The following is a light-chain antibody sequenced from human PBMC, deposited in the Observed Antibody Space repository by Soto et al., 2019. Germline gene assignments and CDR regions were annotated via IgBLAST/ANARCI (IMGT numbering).Light chain of an antibody. CDR3: CSYAGSDTFVV. Sequence: QSVLTQPASVSGSPGQSITISCTGTSSDVWGYNRVSWYQQHPNKAPKLMIYEGSKRPSGVSNRFSGSKSGNTASLTISGLQAEDEADYYCCSYAGSDTFVVFGGGTKLTVL. CDR2: EGS. V-gene: IGLV2-23*03. CDR1: SSDVWGYNR. J-gene: IGLJ2*01.